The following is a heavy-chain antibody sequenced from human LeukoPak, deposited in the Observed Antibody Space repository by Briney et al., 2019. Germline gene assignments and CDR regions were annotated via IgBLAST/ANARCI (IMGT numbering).Heavy chain of an antibody. CDR1: GGSISSYY. D-gene: IGHD6-6*01. CDR2: IYYSGST. J-gene: IGHJ4*02. CDR3: ARDLGYSSSL. Sequence: PSETLSLTCAVSGGSISSYYWSWIRQPPGKGLEWIGYIYYSGSTNYNPSLKSRVTISVDTSKNQFSLKLSSVTAADTAVYYCARDLGYSSSLWGQGTLVTVSS. V-gene: IGHV4-59*01.